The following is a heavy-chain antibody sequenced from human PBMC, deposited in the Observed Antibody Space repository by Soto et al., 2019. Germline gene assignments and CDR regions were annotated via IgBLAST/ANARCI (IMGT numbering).Heavy chain of an antibody. D-gene: IGHD4-17*01. Sequence: QVQLVQSGAEVKKPGSSVKVSCKASGGTFSSYTISWVRQAPGQGLEWMGRIIPILGIANYAQKFQGRVTITAAKSTSTAYMELSSLRSEDTAVYYCAGTTQGLRYGMDVWGQGTTVTVSS. CDR2: IIPILGIA. CDR3: AGTTQGLRYGMDV. V-gene: IGHV1-69*02. J-gene: IGHJ6*02. CDR1: GGTFSSYT.